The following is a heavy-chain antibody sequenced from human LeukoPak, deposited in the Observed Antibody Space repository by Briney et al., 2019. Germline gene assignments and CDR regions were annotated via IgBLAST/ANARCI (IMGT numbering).Heavy chain of an antibody. D-gene: IGHD6-19*01. CDR2: IYTSGST. CDR3: ARGSQYNSGHFYFDY. V-gene: IGHV4-4*07. Sequence: SETLSLTCTVSGGSISSYYWSWIRQPAGKGLEWIGRIYTSGSTNYNPSLKSRVTMSVDTSKNQFSLKLSSVTAADTAVYHCARGSQYNSGHFYFDYWGQGTLVTVSS. CDR1: GGSISSYY. J-gene: IGHJ4*02.